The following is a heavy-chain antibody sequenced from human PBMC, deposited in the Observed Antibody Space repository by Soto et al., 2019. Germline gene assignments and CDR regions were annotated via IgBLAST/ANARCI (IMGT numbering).Heavy chain of an antibody. J-gene: IGHJ4*02. CDR2: ISYDGSDK. CDR3: AKSPNFYCSSYHCYKYYFDY. V-gene: IGHV3-30*18. D-gene: IGHD2-2*01. Sequence: QEQLVESGGGVVLPGRSLRLSCAASGFTFNTFGMHWVRQAPGKGLEWVAVISYDGSDKYYSDSVRGRFTISRDNSINAFCLQMNSLSAEDTAVYYCAKSPNFYCSSYHCYKYYFDYWGQGTLVTVSS. CDR1: GFTFNTFG.